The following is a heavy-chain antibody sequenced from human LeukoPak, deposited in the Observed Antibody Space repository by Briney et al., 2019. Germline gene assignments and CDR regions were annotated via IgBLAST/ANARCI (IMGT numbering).Heavy chain of an antibody. J-gene: IGHJ4*02. Sequence: GESLRLSCAASGFTFSAYWMHWVRQVPGKGLVWVSRLYTDETSATYADFVKGRFTISRDNSKNTLFLQLNSLRAEDTAVYYCVRGNSGYGNFDYWGQGTLVTVSS. D-gene: IGHD3-9*01. CDR1: GFTFSAYW. CDR3: VRGNSGYGNFDY. CDR2: LYTDETSA. V-gene: IGHV3-74*03.